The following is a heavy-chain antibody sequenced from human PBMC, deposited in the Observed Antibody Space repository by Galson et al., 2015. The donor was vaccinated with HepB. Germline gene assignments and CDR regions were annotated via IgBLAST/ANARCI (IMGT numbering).Heavy chain of an antibody. D-gene: IGHD2-8*02. J-gene: IGHJ3*02. Sequence: TLSLTCSVSGDSISASYYWGWVRQPPGKGLEWIGSMYSSGSAYYSASSKSRLTISVDTSQNQFSLRLTSVTAADTAVYYCARHVAGGGRLNDAFDIWGRGTVVIVS. CDR1: GDSISASYY. CDR3: ARHVAGGGRLNDAFDI. V-gene: IGHV4-39*01. CDR2: MYSSGSA.